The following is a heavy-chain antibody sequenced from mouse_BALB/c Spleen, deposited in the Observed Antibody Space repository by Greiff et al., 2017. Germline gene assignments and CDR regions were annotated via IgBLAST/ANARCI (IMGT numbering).Heavy chain of an antibody. J-gene: IGHJ4*01. CDR2: ISTYYGDA. Sequence: VQRVESGAELVRPGVSVKISCKGSGYTFTDYAMHWVKQSHAKSLEWIGVISTYYGDASYNQKFKGKATMTVDKSSSTAYMELARLTSEDSAIYYCARGYYGSSSYAMDYWGQGTSVTVSS. V-gene: IGHV1S137*01. CDR1: GYTFTDYA. D-gene: IGHD1-1*01. CDR3: ARGYYGSSSYAMDY.